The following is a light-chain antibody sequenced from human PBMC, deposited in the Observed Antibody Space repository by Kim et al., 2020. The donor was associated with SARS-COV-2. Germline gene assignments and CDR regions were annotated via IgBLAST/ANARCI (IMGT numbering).Light chain of an antibody. CDR2: GDK. Sequence: SSELTQDPAVSVALGQTVTITCQGDSLRGYYASWFQQKSGQAPILVIYGDKNRPSGIPDRFSGSGSGNTASLTITGAQAEDEADYYCNSRDSRGNHVLFGGGTQLTVL. J-gene: IGLJ3*02. V-gene: IGLV3-19*01. CDR1: SLRGYY. CDR3: NSRDSRGNHVL.